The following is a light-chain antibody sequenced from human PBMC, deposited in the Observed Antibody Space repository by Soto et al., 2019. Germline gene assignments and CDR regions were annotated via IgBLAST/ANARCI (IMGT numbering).Light chain of an antibody. CDR1: SSDIGRYNY. CDR2: DVS. Sequence: QSVLTQPASVSGSPGQSITISCTGTSSDIGRYNYVSWYQHSPGKAPKLIIYDVSDRPSGVSIRFSGSKSGTTASLTISGLQAEDEADYYCGSYTSSDTMIFGGGTQLTVL. V-gene: IGLV2-14*03. J-gene: IGLJ2*01. CDR3: GSYTSSDTMI.